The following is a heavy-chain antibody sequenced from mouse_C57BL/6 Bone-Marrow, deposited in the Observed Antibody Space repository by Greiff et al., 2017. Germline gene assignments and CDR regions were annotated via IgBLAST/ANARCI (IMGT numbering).Heavy chain of an antibody. V-gene: IGHV5-6*01. CDR3: ARTTTVVDYAMDY. CDR2: ISSGGSYT. Sequence: EVQLVESGGDLVKPGGSLKLSCAASGFTFSSYGMSWVRQTPDKRLEWVATISSGGSYTYYPDSVKGRFTISRDNAKNTLYLQMSSLKSEDTAMYYFARTTTVVDYAMDYWGQGTSVTVAS. J-gene: IGHJ4*01. CDR1: GFTFSSYG. D-gene: IGHD1-1*01.